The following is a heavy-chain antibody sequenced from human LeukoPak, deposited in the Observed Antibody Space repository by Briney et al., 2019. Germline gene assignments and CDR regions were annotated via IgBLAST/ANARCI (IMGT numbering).Heavy chain of an antibody. D-gene: IGHD6-13*01. CDR3: ARDRFGSSWYDY. CDR2: IYYSGIT. V-gene: IGHV4-59*01. Sequence: SETLSLTCTVSAGSISGYYWSWIRQPPGKGLEWIGYIYYSGITNYNPSLKSRVTISVDTSKNQFSLKLNSVTAADTAVYYCARDRFGSSWYDYWGQGTLVTVSS. J-gene: IGHJ4*02. CDR1: AGSISGYY.